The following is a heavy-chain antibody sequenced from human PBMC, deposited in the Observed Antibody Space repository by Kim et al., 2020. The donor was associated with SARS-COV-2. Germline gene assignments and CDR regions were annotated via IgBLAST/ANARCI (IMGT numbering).Heavy chain of an antibody. V-gene: IGHV1-18*01. J-gene: IGHJ6*02. D-gene: IGHD2-21*01. Sequence: ASVKVSCKASGYTFTSYGISWVRQAPGQGLEWMGWISVNNGKKNFPRKLQGRVTMTTDTSTSTPYMELRSLISDDTAVYYCPSGRGNSVDYYGMDVWGQGTTVTVSS. CDR2: ISVNNGKK. CDR1: GYTFTSYG. CDR3: PSGRGNSVDYYGMDV.